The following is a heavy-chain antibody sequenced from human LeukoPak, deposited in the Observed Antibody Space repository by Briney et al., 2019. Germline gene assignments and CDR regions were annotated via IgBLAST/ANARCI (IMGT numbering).Heavy chain of an antibody. J-gene: IGHJ5*02. CDR1: GYTLTELS. D-gene: IGHD3-10*01. V-gene: IGHV1-24*01. Sequence: GASVKVSCKVSGYTLTELSMHWVRQAPGKGLEWIGGFDPEDGETIYAQKFQGRVTMTEDTSTDTAYMELSSLRSEDTAVYYCATAPRYQRLWFGDKPFDPWGQGTLVTVSS. CDR2: FDPEDGET. CDR3: ATAPRYQRLWFGDKPFDP.